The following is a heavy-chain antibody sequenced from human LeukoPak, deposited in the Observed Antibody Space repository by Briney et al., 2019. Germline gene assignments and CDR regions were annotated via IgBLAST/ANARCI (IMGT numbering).Heavy chain of an antibody. V-gene: IGHV3-30*03. Sequence: GRSLRLSCAASGFTFSSYGMHWVRQAPGKGLEWVAVISYDGSNRYYADSVKGRFTISRDTSKNTLYLQMNSLRAEDTAVYYCARARDYYDSSGYDYWGQGTLVTVSS. D-gene: IGHD3-22*01. J-gene: IGHJ4*02. CDR2: ISYDGSNR. CDR3: ARARDYYDSSGYDY. CDR1: GFTFSSYG.